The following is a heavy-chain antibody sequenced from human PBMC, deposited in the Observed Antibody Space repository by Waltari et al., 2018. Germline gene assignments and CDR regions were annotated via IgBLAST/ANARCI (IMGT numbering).Heavy chain of an antibody. V-gene: IGHV3-23*01. D-gene: IGHD3-22*01. CDR3: AKERRYYDSSGYYLDY. CDR1: GFTFSSYA. CDR2: ISGSGGST. Sequence: EVQLLESGGGLVQPGGSLRLSCAASGFTFSSYAMSWVRQAPGKGLEWVSAISGSGGSTYYADSVKGRFTISRDKSKNTLYLQMNSLRAEDTAVYYCAKERRYYDSSGYYLDYWGQGTLVTVSS. J-gene: IGHJ4*02.